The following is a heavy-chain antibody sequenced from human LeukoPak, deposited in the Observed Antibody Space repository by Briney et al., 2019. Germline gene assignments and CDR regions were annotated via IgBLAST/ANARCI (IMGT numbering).Heavy chain of an antibody. CDR2: INHSGST. CDR1: GGSISSYY. CDR3: ARVSFSRYYDILTGYFPHPFYFDY. V-gene: IGHV4-34*01. D-gene: IGHD3-9*01. Sequence: SETLSLTCTVSGGSISSYYWSWIRQPPGKGLEWIGEINHSGSTNYNPSLKSRVTISVDTSKNQFSLKLSSVTAADTAVYYCARVSFSRYYDILTGYFPHPFYFDYWGQGTLVTVSS. J-gene: IGHJ4*02.